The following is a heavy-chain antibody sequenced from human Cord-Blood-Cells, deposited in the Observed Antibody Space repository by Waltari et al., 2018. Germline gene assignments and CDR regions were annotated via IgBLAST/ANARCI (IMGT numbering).Heavy chain of an antibody. D-gene: IGHD1-26*01. CDR3: ARRWAPIVGATTFDY. CDR2: LYYSGST. J-gene: IGHJ4*02. V-gene: IGHV4-39*01. CDR1: GGSISSSSYY. Sequence: QLQLQESGPGLVKPSETLSLTCTVSGGSISSSSYYWDWIRQPPGKGLEWSGSLYYSGSTYYNPSLKSRVTISVDTSKNQFSLKLSSVTAADTAVYYCARRWAPIVGATTFDYWGQGTLVTVSS.